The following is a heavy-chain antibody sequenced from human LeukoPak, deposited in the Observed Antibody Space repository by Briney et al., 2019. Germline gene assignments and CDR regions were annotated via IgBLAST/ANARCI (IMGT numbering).Heavy chain of an antibody. CDR2: IYSGGST. Sequence: PGGSLRLSCAASGFCLISNYMSGVRQAPGKGLDWVSLIYSGGSTNYVDSVKGRFTISRDNSKNTLYLQMNNLRVEDTAVYYCARDGGGAYSLAFDIWGQGTLVTVSS. J-gene: IGHJ3*02. CDR1: GFCLISNY. D-gene: IGHD1-26*01. CDR3: ARDGGGAYSLAFDI. V-gene: IGHV3-53*01.